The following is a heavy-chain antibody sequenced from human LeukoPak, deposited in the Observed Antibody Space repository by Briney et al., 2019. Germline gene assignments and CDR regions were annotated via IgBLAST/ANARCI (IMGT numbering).Heavy chain of an antibody. V-gene: IGHV4-59*08. Sequence: SETLSLTCTVSGGSISSYYWSWIRQPPGKGLEWIGYIYYSGSTNYNPSLKSRVTISVDTSKNQFSLKLSSVTAADTAVYYCARSALTTVVTPLGYWGQGTLVTVSS. J-gene: IGHJ4*02. CDR2: IYYSGST. CDR3: ARSALTTVVTPLGY. CDR1: GGSISSYY. D-gene: IGHD4-23*01.